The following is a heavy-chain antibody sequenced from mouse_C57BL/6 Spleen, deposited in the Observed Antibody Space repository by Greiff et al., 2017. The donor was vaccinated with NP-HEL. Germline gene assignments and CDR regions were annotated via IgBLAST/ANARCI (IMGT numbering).Heavy chain of an antibody. CDR2: IRNKANGYTT. CDR1: GFTFTDYY. D-gene: IGHD4-1*01. Sequence: EVQLVESGGGLVQPGGSLSLSCAASGFTFTDYYMSWVRQPPGKALEWLGFIRNKANGYTTEYSASVKGRFTISRDNSQSILYLQMNALRAEDSATYYCARYPLGYFDYWGQGTTLTVSS. J-gene: IGHJ2*01. CDR3: ARYPLGYFDY. V-gene: IGHV7-3*01.